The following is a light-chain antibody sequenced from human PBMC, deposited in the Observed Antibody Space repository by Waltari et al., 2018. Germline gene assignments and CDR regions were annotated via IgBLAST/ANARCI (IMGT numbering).Light chain of an antibody. Sequence: QSALIQPASVSGSPGQSITLSSTGLSSYVGGYNYVSLYQQHPGKVPKLLIFDVSNRPSGVSNRFSGSKSGNTASLTISGLQAEDESDYYCCSFTSRSTWVFGGGTKLTVL. CDR1: SSYVGGYNY. J-gene: IGLJ3*02. V-gene: IGLV2-14*01. CDR3: CSFTSRSTWV. CDR2: DVS.